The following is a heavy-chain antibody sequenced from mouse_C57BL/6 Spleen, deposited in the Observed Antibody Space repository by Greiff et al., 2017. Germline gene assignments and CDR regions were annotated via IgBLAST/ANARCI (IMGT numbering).Heavy chain of an antibody. J-gene: IGHJ4*01. Sequence: QVQLQQPGAELVKPGASVKLSCKASGYTFTSYWMQWVKQRPGQGLEWIGEIDPSDSYTNYNQKFKGKATLTVDTSSSTAYMQLSSLTSEDSAVYYCARTTVVARYAMDYWGQGTSVTVSS. V-gene: IGHV1-50*01. D-gene: IGHD1-1*01. CDR3: ARTTVVARYAMDY. CDR2: IDPSDSYT. CDR1: GYTFTSYW.